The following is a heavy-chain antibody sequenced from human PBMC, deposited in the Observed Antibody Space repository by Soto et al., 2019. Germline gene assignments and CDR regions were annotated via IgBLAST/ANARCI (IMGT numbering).Heavy chain of an antibody. Sequence: GASVKVSCKASGGTSSSYAISWVRQAPGQGLEWMGGIIPIFGTTNYAQKFQGRVTITADESTSTAYMELSSLRSEDTAVYYCARAYCGGDCYSTYLYSIDYWGQGTLVTVSS. CDR1: GGTSSSYA. CDR3: ARAYCGGDCYSTYLYSIDY. D-gene: IGHD2-21*02. CDR2: IIPIFGTT. J-gene: IGHJ4*02. V-gene: IGHV1-69*13.